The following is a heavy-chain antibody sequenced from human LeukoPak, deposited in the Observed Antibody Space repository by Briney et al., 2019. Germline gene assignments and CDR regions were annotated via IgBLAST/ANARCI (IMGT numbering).Heavy chain of an antibody. Sequence: QAGGSLRLSCAASGFTFSSHGINWVRQAPGKGLEWVSGISPSGDITYYTDSVQGRFTISRDNSKNMMYVQMNSLRAEDTAVYYCARDAYYVWGSYRYFDYWGQGTLVTVSS. J-gene: IGHJ4*02. D-gene: IGHD3-16*02. CDR1: GFTFSSHG. V-gene: IGHV3-23*01. CDR2: ISPSGDIT. CDR3: ARDAYYVWGSYRYFDY.